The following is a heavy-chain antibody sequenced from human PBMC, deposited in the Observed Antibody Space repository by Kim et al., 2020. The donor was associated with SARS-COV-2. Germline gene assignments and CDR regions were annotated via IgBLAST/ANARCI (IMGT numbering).Heavy chain of an antibody. Sequence: GGSLRLSCAASGFTFSSYAMNWVRQAPGKGLEWVSAIGFRDDPYYADSVKGRFTIYRDISRNTLYLQMNSLRADDTAVYYCARDLAFTAPWGQGTLVTVSS. V-gene: IGHV3-23*01. CDR1: GFTFSSYA. CDR3: ARDLAFTAP. D-gene: IGHD3-16*01. CDR2: IGFRDDP. J-gene: IGHJ5*02.